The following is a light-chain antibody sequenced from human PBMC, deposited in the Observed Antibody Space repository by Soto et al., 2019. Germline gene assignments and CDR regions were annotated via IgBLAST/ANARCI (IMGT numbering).Light chain of an antibody. CDR3: QQYDTSPWT. Sequence: EIVLTQSPGTLSLSPGDRVTLSCRASQSVSSTYLAWNQQTPGQAPRLLIYGASSRDTGIPDRFSGSGSGTDFTLTISRLEPEDFAVYYCQQYDTSPWTFGQGTKVEIK. CDR2: GAS. J-gene: IGKJ1*01. V-gene: IGKV3-20*01. CDR1: QSVSSTY.